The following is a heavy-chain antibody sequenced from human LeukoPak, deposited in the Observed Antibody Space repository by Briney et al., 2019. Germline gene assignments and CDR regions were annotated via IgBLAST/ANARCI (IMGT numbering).Heavy chain of an antibody. J-gene: IGHJ5*02. CDR1: GYSFIDYY. V-gene: IGHV1-46*01. Sequence: GASAKVSCKASGYSFIDYYIHWVRQAPGQGLEWMGIINPSGGSTSYAQKFQGRVTMTRDTSTSTVYMELSSLRSEDTAVYCCARETQNWFDPWGQGTLVTVSS. CDR2: INPSGGST. CDR3: ARETQNWFDP.